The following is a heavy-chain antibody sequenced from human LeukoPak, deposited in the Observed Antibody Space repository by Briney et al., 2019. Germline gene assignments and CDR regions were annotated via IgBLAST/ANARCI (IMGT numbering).Heavy chain of an antibody. V-gene: IGHV3-7*05. Sequence: AGGSLRLSCAVSGFTFSRYWMNWVRQAPGKGLEWLANINEDGSEKHYVDSVEGRYTVSRDNAKNSLYLQMNSLRAEDTAVYYCAKSGLTEAHCSGGSCYSSDFDYWGQGTLVTVSS. CDR1: GFTFSRYW. CDR3: AKSGLTEAHCSGGSCYSSDFDY. J-gene: IGHJ4*02. D-gene: IGHD2-15*01. CDR2: INEDGSEK.